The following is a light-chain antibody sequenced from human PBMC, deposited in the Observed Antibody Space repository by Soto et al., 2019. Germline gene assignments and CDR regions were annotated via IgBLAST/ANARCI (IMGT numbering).Light chain of an antibody. CDR3: CSYAGSSTQV. CDR1: SSDVGSYNL. V-gene: IGLV2-23*01. J-gene: IGLJ2*01. CDR2: EGS. Sequence: QSVLTQPASVSGSPGQSITISCTGTSSDVGSYNLVSWYQQHPGKAPKLMIYEGSKRPSGVSNRFSGSKSGNTASLTISGLQAEDEADYYCCSYAGSSTQVFGGGTKVTVL.